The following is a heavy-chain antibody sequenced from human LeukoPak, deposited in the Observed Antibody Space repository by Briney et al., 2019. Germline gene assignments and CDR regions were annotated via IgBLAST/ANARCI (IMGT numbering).Heavy chain of an antibody. D-gene: IGHD1-26*01. CDR3: ARDYARRGSWEYYFDY. CDR2: IIPIFGTA. Sequence: SVKVSSTASGGTFSSYAISSGRQAPGQGGEWMGRIIPIFGTANYAQKLQGRVTITTDESTSTDYMELSSLRSEDTAVYYCARDYARRGSWEYYFDYWGQGTLVTVSS. CDR1: GGTFSSYA. V-gene: IGHV1-69*05. J-gene: IGHJ4*02.